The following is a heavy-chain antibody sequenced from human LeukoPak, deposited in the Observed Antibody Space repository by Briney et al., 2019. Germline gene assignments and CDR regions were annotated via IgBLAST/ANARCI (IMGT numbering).Heavy chain of an antibody. CDR1: GFTFSIYT. Sequence: GRSLRLSCVASGFTFSIYTMNWVRQAPGKGLEWVSAFIGSGGSTYYADSVKGRFIISRDNSKNTLYLQMNSLRAEDTAVYYCAKSRTDYWGQGTLVTVSS. V-gene: IGHV3-23*01. D-gene: IGHD6-13*01. CDR2: FIGSGGST. CDR3: AKSRTDY. J-gene: IGHJ4*02.